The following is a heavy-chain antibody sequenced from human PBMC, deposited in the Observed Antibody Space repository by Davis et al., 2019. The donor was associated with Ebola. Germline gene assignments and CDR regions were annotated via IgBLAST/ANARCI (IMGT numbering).Heavy chain of an antibody. CDR2: IFPDDSDA. CDR1: GYGLTNYW. D-gene: IGHD2-2*01. V-gene: IGHV5-51*01. CDR3: ARQGTTSWDS. Sequence: GESLKISCTGSGYGLTNYWIGWVRPMPGKGLEWMGVIFPDDSDATYSPSFQGQVTFSVDKSIRTAYLHWNSLKASDTATYYCARQGTTSWDSWGQGTLVTVSS. J-gene: IGHJ4*02.